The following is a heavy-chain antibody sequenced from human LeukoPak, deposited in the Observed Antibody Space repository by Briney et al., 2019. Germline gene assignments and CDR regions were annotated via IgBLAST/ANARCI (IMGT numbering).Heavy chain of an antibody. CDR2: MNAYNGNT. CDR3: ARGFVDGYKELGY. Sequence: GSVKASCKASGYIFTTYGITWVRQSPSQPLEWLGWMNAYNGNTNYAQKLQGRVTMTTNTSTSTAYMELRSLRSDDTAVYYCARGFVDGYKELGYWGQGTLVTVSS. D-gene: IGHD5-24*01. V-gene: IGHV1-18*01. J-gene: IGHJ4*02. CDR1: GYIFTTYG.